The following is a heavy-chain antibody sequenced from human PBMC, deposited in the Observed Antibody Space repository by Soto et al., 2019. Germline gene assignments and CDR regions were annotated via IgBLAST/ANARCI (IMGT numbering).Heavy chain of an antibody. CDR2: ISGSGGGT. J-gene: IGHJ6*02. Sequence: GGSLRLSCAASGLTFSDYAMNWVRQAPGKGLEWVSGISGSGGGTLYADSVKGRFTTSRDNSKDTLYLQMNSLRVDDTAVYYCAKDRSSSSFYGMDAWGQGTTVTVSS. D-gene: IGHD2-2*01. CDR3: AKDRSSSSFYGMDA. V-gene: IGHV3-23*01. CDR1: GLTFSDYA.